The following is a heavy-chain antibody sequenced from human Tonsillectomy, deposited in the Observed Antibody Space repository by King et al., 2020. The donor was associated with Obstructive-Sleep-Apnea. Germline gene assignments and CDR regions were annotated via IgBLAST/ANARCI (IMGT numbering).Heavy chain of an antibody. D-gene: IGHD3-22*01. CDR1: GGSISNGSYY. V-gene: IGHV4-39*07. CDR3: GRERTRDSSDYGGSNWFDP. Sequence: LQLQESGPGLVKPSETLSLTCTVSGGSISNGSYYWGWIRQPPGKGLEWIGSIYYRGRGYYNPSLKSRVTISVDTSKNQVSLSLNSATAADTAVYFCGRERTRDSSDYGGSNWFDPWGQGTLVTVSS. J-gene: IGHJ5*02. CDR2: IYYRGRG.